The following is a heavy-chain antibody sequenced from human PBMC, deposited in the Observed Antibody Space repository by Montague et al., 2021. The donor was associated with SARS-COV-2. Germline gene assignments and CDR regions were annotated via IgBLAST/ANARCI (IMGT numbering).Heavy chain of an antibody. CDR3: AREYRLQYLEWSGTRYDYHGMDI. D-gene: IGHD3-3*01. J-gene: IGHJ6*01. Sequence: SETLSLTCTVSGGSVGGYFWSWIRQPPGKGLERMGFNSDRGSSNYSPSLTSRVAISIYTANNRLSINLGSVTAADTAVYYCAREYRLQYLEWSGTRYDYHGMDIWGQGTTGTVPS. CDR1: GGSVGGYF. CDR2: NSDRGSS. V-gene: IGHV4-59*02.